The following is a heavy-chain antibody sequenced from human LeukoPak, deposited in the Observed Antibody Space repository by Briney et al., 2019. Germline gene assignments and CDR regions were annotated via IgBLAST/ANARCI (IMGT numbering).Heavy chain of an antibody. V-gene: IGHV1-69*05. CDR3: ARGGNNWNDNYFDY. CDR1: GGTFSSYA. CDR2: IIPIFGTA. Sequence: SVKVSCKASGGTFSSYAISWVRQAPGQGLEWMGGIIPIFGTANYAQKFQGRVTITTDESTSTAYMELSSLRSEDTAVYYCARGGNNWNDNYFDYWGQGTLVTVSS. J-gene: IGHJ4*02. D-gene: IGHD1-1*01.